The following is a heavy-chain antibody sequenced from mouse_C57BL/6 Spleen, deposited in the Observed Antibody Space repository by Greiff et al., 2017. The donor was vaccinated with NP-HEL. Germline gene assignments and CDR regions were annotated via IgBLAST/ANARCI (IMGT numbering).Heavy chain of an antibody. CDR3: ARDVYWNFDV. CDR1: GYSITSGYY. J-gene: IGHJ1*03. Sequence: EVQLQQPGPGLVKPSQSLSLTCSVSGYSITSGYYRNWIRQLPGNKLEWMGYISYDGCNNYNPSLKNRIPITRDTSKNQFFLKLNSVTTEDTATYYCARDVYWNFDVWGTGTTVTVSS. V-gene: IGHV3-6*01. CDR2: ISYDGCN.